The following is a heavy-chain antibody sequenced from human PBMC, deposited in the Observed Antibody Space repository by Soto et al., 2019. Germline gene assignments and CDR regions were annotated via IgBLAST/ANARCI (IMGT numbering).Heavy chain of an antibody. CDR3: ARFYASGSYPYDN. J-gene: IGHJ1*01. CDR2: ISAYNGNT. D-gene: IGHD3-10*01. CDR1: GYTFTTYG. Sequence: ASVKVSCKASGYTFTTYGISWVRQAPGQGLEWMGWISAYNGNTNYAQNLQGRVTMTTDTSTSTAYMELRSLRSDDTAVYYCARFYASGSYPYDNWAEGTLDTVTS. V-gene: IGHV1-18*01.